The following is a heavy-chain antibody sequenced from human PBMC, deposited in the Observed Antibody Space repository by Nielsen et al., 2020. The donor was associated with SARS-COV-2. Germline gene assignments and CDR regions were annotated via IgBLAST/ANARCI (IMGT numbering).Heavy chain of an antibody. Sequence: GGSLRLSCSTSGFMFSQYALAWVRQAPGKGLEWVSAISSRGGLTYYADAVKGRFVISRDISQNTVYLQMDSLRAEDTAVYYCAKAAKADRVYYYFGLDVWGQGTTVTVSS. CDR3: AKAAKADRVYYYFGLDV. J-gene: IGHJ6*02. CDR1: GFMFSQYA. V-gene: IGHV3-23*01. D-gene: IGHD2-15*01. CDR2: ISSRGGLT.